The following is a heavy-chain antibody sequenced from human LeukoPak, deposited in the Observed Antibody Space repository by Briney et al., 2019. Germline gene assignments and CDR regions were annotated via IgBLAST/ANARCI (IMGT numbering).Heavy chain of an antibody. CDR3: ATHLRLGELSLDY. CDR1: GFTFSSYS. D-gene: IGHD3-16*02. CDR2: ISGSGGST. J-gene: IGHJ4*02. Sequence: GGSLRLSCAASGFTFSSYSMSWVRQAPGKGLEWVSAISGSGGSTYYADSVKGRFTISRDNSKNTLYLQMNSLRAEDTAVYYCATHLRLGELSLDYWGQGTLVTVSS. V-gene: IGHV3-23*01.